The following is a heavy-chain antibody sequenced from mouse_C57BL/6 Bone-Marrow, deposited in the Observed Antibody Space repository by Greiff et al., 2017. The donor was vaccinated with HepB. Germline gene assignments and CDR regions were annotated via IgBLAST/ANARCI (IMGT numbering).Heavy chain of an antibody. V-gene: IGHV1-82*01. Sequence: QVQLKESGPELVKPGASVKISCKASGYAFSSSWMNWVKQRPGKGLEWIGRIYPGDGDTNYNGKFKGKATLTADKSSSTAYMQLSSLTSEDSAVYFCAGLRRGTWFAYWGQGTLVTVSA. D-gene: IGHD2-12*01. J-gene: IGHJ3*01. CDR1: GYAFSSSW. CDR3: AGLRRGTWFAY. CDR2: IYPGDGDT.